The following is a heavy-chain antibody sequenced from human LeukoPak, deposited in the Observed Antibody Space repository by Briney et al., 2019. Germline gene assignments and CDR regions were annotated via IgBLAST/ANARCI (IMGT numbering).Heavy chain of an antibody. CDR2: IYISGST. Sequence: SETLSLTCTVSGVSISSYYWSWIRQPAGKGLEWIGRIYISGSTNYNPSLKSRVTMSLDTSKNQFSLKLSPVTAADTAVYYCAREAGRWLLCDYWGQGTLVTVSS. D-gene: IGHD5-24*01. V-gene: IGHV4-4*07. CDR3: AREAGRWLLCDY. CDR1: GVSISSYY. J-gene: IGHJ4*02.